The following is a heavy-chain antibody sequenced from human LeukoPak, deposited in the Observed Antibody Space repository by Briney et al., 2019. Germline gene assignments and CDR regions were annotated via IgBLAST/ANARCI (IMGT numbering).Heavy chain of an antibody. Sequence: PGGSLRLSCAASGFTFSSYGMSWVRQAPGKGLEWVSAISGSGGSTYYADSVKGRFTISRDNSKNTLYLQMNSLRAEDTAVYYCAKGVPYPVGTTGTTDYWGQGTLVTVSS. D-gene: IGHD1-1*01. V-gene: IGHV3-23*01. CDR2: ISGSGGST. CDR3: AKGVPYPVGTTGTTDY. CDR1: GFTFSSYG. J-gene: IGHJ4*02.